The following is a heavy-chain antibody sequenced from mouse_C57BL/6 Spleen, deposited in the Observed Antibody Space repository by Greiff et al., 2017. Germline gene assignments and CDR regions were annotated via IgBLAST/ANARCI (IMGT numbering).Heavy chain of an antibody. J-gene: IGHJ2*01. CDR2: ISSGSSTI. Sequence: DVQLVESGGGLVKPGGSLKLSCAASGFTFSDYGMHWVRQAPEKGLEWVAYISSGSSTIYYADTVKGRFTISRDNAKNTLFLQMTSLRSEDTAMYYCARLSSGRGSYFDYWGQGTTRTVSS. CDR1: GFTFSDYG. CDR3: ARLSSGRGSYFDY. D-gene: IGHD3-2*02. V-gene: IGHV5-17*01.